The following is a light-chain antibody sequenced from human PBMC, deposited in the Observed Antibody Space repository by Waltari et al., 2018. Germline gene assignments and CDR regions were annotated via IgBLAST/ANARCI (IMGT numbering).Light chain of an antibody. CDR3: QTGGHGTWV. V-gene: IGLV4-69*01. CDR1: SGHSSNV. Sequence: QLVLTQSPSASASLGASVKLTCTLSSGHSSNVIAWLQQRPEKGPRYLMKVNSDGSHNKGDESPDRFSGSSSGAERYLTISSRQSEDEGDYYCQTGGHGTWVFGGGTKLTVL. CDR2: VNSDGSH. J-gene: IGLJ3*02.